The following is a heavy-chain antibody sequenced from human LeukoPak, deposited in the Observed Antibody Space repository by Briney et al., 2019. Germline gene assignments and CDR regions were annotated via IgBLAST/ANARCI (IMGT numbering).Heavy chain of an antibody. CDR2: IYHSGST. Sequence: PSETLSLTCAVSGGSISSGGYSWSWIRQPPGQGLEWIGYIYHSGSTYYNPSLKSRVTISVDRSKNQFSLKLSSVTAADTAVYYCARSIAAAGSRVNWFDPWGQGTLVTVSS. CDR3: ARSIAAAGSRVNWFDP. V-gene: IGHV4-30-2*01. D-gene: IGHD6-13*01. J-gene: IGHJ5*02. CDR1: GGSISSGGYS.